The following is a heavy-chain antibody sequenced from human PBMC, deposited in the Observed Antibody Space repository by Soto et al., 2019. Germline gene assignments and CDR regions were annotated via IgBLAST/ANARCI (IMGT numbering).Heavy chain of an antibody. J-gene: IGHJ6*02. Sequence: GGSLRLSCAASGFTFSSYAMHWVRQAPGKGLEWVAVISYDGSNKYYADSVKGRFTISRDNSKNTLYLQMNSLRAEDTAVYYCDRDSRPPTVTTAGYYYGMDVWGQGTTVTVSS. CDR3: DRDSRPPTVTTAGYYYGMDV. CDR1: GFTFSSYA. V-gene: IGHV3-30-3*01. CDR2: ISYDGSNK. D-gene: IGHD4-17*01.